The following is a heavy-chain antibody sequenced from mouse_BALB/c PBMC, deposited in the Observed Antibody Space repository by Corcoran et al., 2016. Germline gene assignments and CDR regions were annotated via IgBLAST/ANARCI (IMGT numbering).Heavy chain of an antibody. V-gene: IGHV14-3*02. CDR2: IDPANGNT. J-gene: IGHJ2*01. CDR1: GFNIKDTY. CDR3: ARDGNYNYFDY. D-gene: IGHD2-1*01. Sequence: EVQLQQSGAELVKPGASVKLSCTASGFNIKDTYMHWVKQRPEQGLEWIGRIDPANGNTKYDPKFQGKATITADTSTNTAYLQLSSLTSEDTAVYYCARDGNYNYFDYWGQGTTLTVSS.